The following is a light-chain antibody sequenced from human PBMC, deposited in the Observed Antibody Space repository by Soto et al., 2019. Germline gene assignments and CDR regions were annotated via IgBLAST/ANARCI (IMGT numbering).Light chain of an antibody. CDR3: GAWDSSLRVVL. CDR1: SSNIGASY. Sequence: QSVLTQPPSMSAAPGQKITISCSGSSSNIGASYVFWYQQFPGTAPKLLIYDTDKRPSGIPDRFSGSKSGTSATLGITRLQTGDEADYYCGAWDSSLRVVLIGGGTKLTVL. J-gene: IGLJ2*01. CDR2: DTD. V-gene: IGLV1-51*01.